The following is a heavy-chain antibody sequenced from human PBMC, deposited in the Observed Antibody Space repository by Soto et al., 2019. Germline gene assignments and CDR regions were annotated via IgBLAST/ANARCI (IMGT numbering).Heavy chain of an antibody. J-gene: IGHJ5*02. CDR2: IYTSGST. CDR1: GGSSGGHG. D-gene: IGHD6-13*01. Sequence: SETQPLSKSVAGGSSGGHGGRWILQPAGRGLEWIGRIYTSGSTNYNPSLKSRVTMSVDTSKNQFSLKLSSVTAADTAVYYCARPIAAPAWFDTWGQGTLVTVSS. CDR3: ARPIAAPAWFDT. V-gene: IGHV4-4*07.